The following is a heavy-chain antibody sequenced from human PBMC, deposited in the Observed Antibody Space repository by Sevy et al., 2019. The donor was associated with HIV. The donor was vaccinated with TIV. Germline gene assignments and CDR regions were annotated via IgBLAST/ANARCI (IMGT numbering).Heavy chain of an antibody. V-gene: IGHV5-51*01. CDR1: GYSFITYW. D-gene: IGHD1-26*01. CDR3: ARARGMPHYYYGTDV. CDR2: IFPDDSDI. J-gene: IGHJ6*02. Sequence: GESLKISCTGSGYSFITYWIAWVRQMPGKGLEWMGIIFPDDSDIRYSPSYQGQVTISADNSISTAHLQWSSLKASDTATYYCARARGMPHYYYGTDVWGQGTTVTVSS.